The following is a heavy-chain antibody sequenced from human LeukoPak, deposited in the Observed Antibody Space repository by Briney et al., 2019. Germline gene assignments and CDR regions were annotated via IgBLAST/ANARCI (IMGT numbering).Heavy chain of an antibody. CDR2: ISYDGSNK. D-gene: IGHD3-22*01. CDR3: ASPTTKDRLSGYSY. J-gene: IGHJ4*02. V-gene: IGHV3-30-3*01. Sequence: GRSLRLSCAASGFTFSSYAMHWVRQAPGKGLEWVAVISYDGSNKYYADSVKGRFTISRDNSKNTLYLQMNSLRAEDTAVYYCASPTTKDRLSGYSYWGQGTLVTVSS. CDR1: GFTFSSYA.